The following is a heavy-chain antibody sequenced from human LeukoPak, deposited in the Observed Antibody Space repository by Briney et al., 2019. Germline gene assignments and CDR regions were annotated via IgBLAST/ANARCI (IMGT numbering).Heavy chain of an antibody. Sequence: PGGPLRLSCAASGFTFSSYSMNWVRQAPGKGLEWVSAISGSGGSTYYADSVKGRFTISRDNSKNTLYLQMNSLRAEDTAVYYCAKEGVGATKYYYYYYMDVWGKGTTVTVSS. D-gene: IGHD1-26*01. CDR3: AKEGVGATKYYYYYYMDV. J-gene: IGHJ6*03. CDR2: ISGSGGST. V-gene: IGHV3-23*01. CDR1: GFTFSSYS.